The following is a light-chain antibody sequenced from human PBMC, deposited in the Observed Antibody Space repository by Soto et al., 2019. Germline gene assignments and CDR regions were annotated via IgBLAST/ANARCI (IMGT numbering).Light chain of an antibody. J-gene: IGLJ2*01. CDR1: SSNIGTNYG. CDR2: DND. CDR3: QSYDNSLRASV. Sequence: QTVVAQPPSVSGAPGQRVTISCTGSSSNIGTNYGVHWYQHLPGTAPKLLIHDNDNRPSGVPDRFSGSKSGTSASLAITGLQAEDEADYYCQSYDNSLRASVFGGGTKVTIL. V-gene: IGLV1-40*01.